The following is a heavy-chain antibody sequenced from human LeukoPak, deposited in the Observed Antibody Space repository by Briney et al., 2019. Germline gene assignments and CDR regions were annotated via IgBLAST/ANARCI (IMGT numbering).Heavy chain of an antibody. CDR2: IYYSGST. Sequence: SETLSLTCTVSGGSISSSSYYWGWIRQPPGKGLEWIGYIYYSGSTNYNPSLKSRVTISVDTTKNQFSLKLSSVTAADTAVYYCASSVVVTSNDWYFDLWGRGTLVTVSS. CDR1: GGSISSSSYY. J-gene: IGHJ2*01. V-gene: IGHV4-61*05. CDR3: ASSVVVTSNDWYFDL. D-gene: IGHD2-21*02.